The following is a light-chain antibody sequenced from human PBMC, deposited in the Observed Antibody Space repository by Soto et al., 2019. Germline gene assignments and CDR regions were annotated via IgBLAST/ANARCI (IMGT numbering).Light chain of an antibody. CDR3: CSYAGSYPYV. CDR2: DVT. J-gene: IGLJ1*01. CDR1: SSDVGGFEY. Sequence: QSVLSQPASVSGSPGQSITISCTGTSSDVGGFEYVSWYQHQPGKAPKLIIYDVTKRPSGVSNRFSGSKSGNTASLTISGIQAEDEGDYYCCSYAGSYPYVFGTGTKVTVL. V-gene: IGLV2-14*01.